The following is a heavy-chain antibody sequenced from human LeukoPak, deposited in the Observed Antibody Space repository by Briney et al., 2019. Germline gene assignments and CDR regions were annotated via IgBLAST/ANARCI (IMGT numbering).Heavy chain of an antibody. CDR1: GFTFSSYG. D-gene: IGHD2-15*01. CDR2: IWYDGSNK. V-gene: IGHV3-33*01. Sequence: PGRSLRLSCAASGFTFSSYGMHWVRQAPGKGLEWVAVIWYDGSNKYYADSVKGRFTISRDNSKNTLYLQMNSLRAEDTAVYYCARGERRYCSGGSCYKQNYYYYGMDVWGQGTTVTVSS. J-gene: IGHJ6*02. CDR3: ARGERRYCSGGSCYKQNYYYYGMDV.